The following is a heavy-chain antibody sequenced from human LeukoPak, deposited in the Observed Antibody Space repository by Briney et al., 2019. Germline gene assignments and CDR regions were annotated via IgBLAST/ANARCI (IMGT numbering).Heavy chain of an antibody. D-gene: IGHD3-3*02. CDR1: GGSISIYY. CDR2: IYPSGST. J-gene: IGHJ4*02. Sequence: PSVTLSLTCSVSGGSISIYYWRWIRQPAGKGLEWIGRIYPSGSTNYNPSLKSRVTMSIDTSKNKFSLKLSSVAAAVTAVYFCARVLAFFYYRGQGTLVTVSS. V-gene: IGHV4-4*07. CDR3: ARVLAFFYY.